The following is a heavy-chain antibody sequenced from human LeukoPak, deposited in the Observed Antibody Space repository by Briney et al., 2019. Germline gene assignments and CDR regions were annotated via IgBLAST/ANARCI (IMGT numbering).Heavy chain of an antibody. CDR3: AHLVWEYVGGLDV. J-gene: IGHJ6*02. CDR1: GFTFRSYA. CDR2: IYTNGRDT. V-gene: IGHV3-23*05. Sequence: PGGSLRLSCAASGFTFRSYAMSWVRQAPGKGLEWVSGIYTNGRDTRYADSVKGRFTISRDNSKNTLYLQMHSLRVEDTAVYYCAHLVWEYVGGLDVWGQGTTVTVSS. D-gene: IGHD1-26*01.